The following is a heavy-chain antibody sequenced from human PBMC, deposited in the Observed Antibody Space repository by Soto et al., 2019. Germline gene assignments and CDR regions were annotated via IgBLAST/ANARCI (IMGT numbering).Heavy chain of an antibody. V-gene: IGHV4-59*01. Sequence: ETLSLTCSVSAVSLSNYYWTWIRQSPGKGLEWIGEIYHTGSTKYNPSLKSRVAISVDMSKNQFSLTLNSVTPADTAVYYCARGGRGSGLYFLYYFELWGQGTLVTVSS. CDR3: ARGGRGSGLYFLYYFEL. CDR2: IYHTGST. CDR1: AVSLSNYY. J-gene: IGHJ4*02. D-gene: IGHD6-19*01.